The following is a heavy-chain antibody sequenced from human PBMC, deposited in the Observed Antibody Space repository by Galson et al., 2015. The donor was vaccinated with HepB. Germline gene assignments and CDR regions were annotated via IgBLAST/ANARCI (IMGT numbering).Heavy chain of an antibody. V-gene: IGHV3-11*06. Sequence: SLRLSGATSGFTFNDYYMSWIRQAPGKGLEWVSYISTSSTYTNYADSVKGRFTISRDNAKNSMYLQMNSLRAEDTAVYYCARDSGRLAGFWGQGTLVTVSS. CDR1: GFTFNDYY. D-gene: IGHD1-26*01. CDR2: ISTSSTYT. CDR3: ARDSGRLAGF. J-gene: IGHJ4*02.